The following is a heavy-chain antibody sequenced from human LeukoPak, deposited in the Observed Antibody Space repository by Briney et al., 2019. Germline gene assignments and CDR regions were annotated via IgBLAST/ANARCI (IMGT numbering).Heavy chain of an antibody. CDR1: GFTFSSYA. Sequence: GGSLRLSCAASGFTFSSYAMTWVRQAPGKGLEWVSGISGSGGSTYHADSVKGRFTISRDNSKNTLYLQMNSLRAEDTALYYCAKDLGYYGSGSYSKATDYWGQGTLVTVSS. D-gene: IGHD3-10*01. V-gene: IGHV3-23*01. J-gene: IGHJ4*02. CDR3: AKDLGYYGSGSYSKATDY. CDR2: ISGSGGST.